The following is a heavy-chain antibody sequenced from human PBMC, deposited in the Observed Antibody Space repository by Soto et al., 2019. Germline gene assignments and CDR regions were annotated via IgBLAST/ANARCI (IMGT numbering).Heavy chain of an antibody. CDR3: ASPKIAFYNWFDP. Sequence: SETLSLTCTVSGGSISSSSYYWGWIWQPPGKGLEWIGSIYYSGSTYYNPSLKSRVTISVDTSKNQFSLKLSSVTAADTAVYYCASPKIAFYNWFDPWGQGTLVTVSS. CDR1: GGSISSSSYY. CDR2: IYYSGST. J-gene: IGHJ5*02. D-gene: IGHD3-3*02. V-gene: IGHV4-39*01.